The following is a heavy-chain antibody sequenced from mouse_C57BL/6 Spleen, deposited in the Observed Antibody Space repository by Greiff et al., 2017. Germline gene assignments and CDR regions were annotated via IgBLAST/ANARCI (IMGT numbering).Heavy chain of an antibody. V-gene: IGHV14-4*01. CDR1: GFNIKDDY. CDR2: LDPENGDT. CDR3: TKADYGNPAWFAY. J-gene: IGHJ3*01. Sequence: EVQLVESGAELVRPGASVKLSCTASGFNIKDDYMHWVKQRPEQGLEWIGWLDPENGDTEYASKFQGKATITADPSSNTAYLQLSSLTSEDTAVYYCTKADYGNPAWFAYWGQGTLVTVSA. D-gene: IGHD2-1*01.